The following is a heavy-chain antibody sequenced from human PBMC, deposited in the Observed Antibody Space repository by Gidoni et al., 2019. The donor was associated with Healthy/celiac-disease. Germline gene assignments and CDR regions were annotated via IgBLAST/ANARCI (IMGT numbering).Heavy chain of an antibody. D-gene: IGHD6-6*01. Sequence: VQLVESGGGVVQPGRSLRLSCAASGFTFSSYAMHWVRQAPGKGLEWVAVISYDGSNKYYADSVKGRFTISRDNSKNTLYLQMNSLRAEDTAVYYCASIAARRLGFYWGQGTLVTVSS. CDR1: GFTFSSYA. J-gene: IGHJ4*02. V-gene: IGHV3-30-3*01. CDR2: ISYDGSNK. CDR3: ASIAARRLGFY.